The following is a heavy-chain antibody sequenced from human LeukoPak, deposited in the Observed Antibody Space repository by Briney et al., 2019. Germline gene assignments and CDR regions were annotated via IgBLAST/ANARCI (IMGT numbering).Heavy chain of an antibody. CDR3: ARGEGSLDDFWSGRPVDYYYYMDV. D-gene: IGHD3-3*01. V-gene: IGHV3-21*04. CDR1: GFTFSSYS. CDR2: ISSSSSYI. J-gene: IGHJ6*03. Sequence: PGGSLRLSCAASGFTFSSYSMNWVRQAPGKGLEWVSSISSSSSYIYYADSVKGRFTISRDKAKNSLYLQMNSLRAEDTALYYCARGEGSLDDFWSGRPVDYYYYMDVWGKGTTVTVSS.